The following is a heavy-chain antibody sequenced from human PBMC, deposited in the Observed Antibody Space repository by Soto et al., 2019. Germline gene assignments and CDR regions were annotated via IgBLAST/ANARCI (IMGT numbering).Heavy chain of an antibody. CDR1: GFSFSTYG. D-gene: IGHD3-10*01. J-gene: IGHJ4*02. V-gene: IGHV3-30*03. CDR2: ISNDGSNK. Sequence: GGSLRLSCAASGFSFSTYGMHWVRQAPGKGLEWVAFISNDGSNKYYADSVKGRFAISRDNAKNSLYLQMNSLRADDTAVYFCARDTNYYASGSGVDFWGQGTLVTVSS. CDR3: ARDTNYYASGSGVDF.